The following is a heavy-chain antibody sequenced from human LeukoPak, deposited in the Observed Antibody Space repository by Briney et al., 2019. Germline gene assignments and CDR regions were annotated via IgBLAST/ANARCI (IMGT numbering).Heavy chain of an antibody. J-gene: IGHJ4*02. Sequence: PSETLSLTCSVSGDSISTYYWTWIRQPPGKGLEWIGYVYYSGSTNYNASLRSRVTISVDLSKNQFSLGLSSVTAADTAVYYCARADYGDYTLDSWGQGTLVTVSS. CDR1: GDSISTYY. CDR3: ARADYGDYTLDS. V-gene: IGHV4-59*01. D-gene: IGHD4-17*01. CDR2: VYYSGST.